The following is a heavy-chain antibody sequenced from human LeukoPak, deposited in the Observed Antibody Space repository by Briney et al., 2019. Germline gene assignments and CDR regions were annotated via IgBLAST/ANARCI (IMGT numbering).Heavy chain of an antibody. V-gene: IGHV4-59*01. CDR1: GGSISGYY. D-gene: IGHD3-9*01. Sequence: PSETLSLTCSVSGGSISGYYWSWIRQPPGKGLEWIGYIHYSGSTHYNPSLKSRVTISVDTSRNQFSLKLSSVTAADTAVYYCARASIDDKLRYFDWLPWRYHYYMDVWGKGTTVTISS. CDR3: ARASIDDKLRYFDWLPWRYHYYMDV. CDR2: IHYSGST. J-gene: IGHJ6*03.